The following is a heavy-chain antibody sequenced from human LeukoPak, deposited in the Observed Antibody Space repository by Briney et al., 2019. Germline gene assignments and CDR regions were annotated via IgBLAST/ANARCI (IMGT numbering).Heavy chain of an antibody. CDR1: GFTFSSYA. Sequence: RSGGSLRLSCAASGFTFSSYAMHWVRQAPGKGLEWVAVISYDGSNKYYADSVKGRFTISRDNSKNTLYLQMNSLRAEDTAVYYCAKSGIIGSGSYPPLDYWGQGTLVTVSS. D-gene: IGHD3-10*01. CDR2: ISYDGSNK. J-gene: IGHJ4*02. CDR3: AKSGIIGSGSYPPLDY. V-gene: IGHV3-30*04.